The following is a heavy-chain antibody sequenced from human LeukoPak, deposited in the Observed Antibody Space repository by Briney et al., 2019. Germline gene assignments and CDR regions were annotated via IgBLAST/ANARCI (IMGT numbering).Heavy chain of an antibody. J-gene: IGHJ3*02. CDR3: AKSSRGWELLDAFDI. D-gene: IGHD1-26*01. Sequence: PGGSLRLSCAASGFTFSNYGMSWVRQAPGKGLEWVSGISGSGVRTDYADSVKGRFTISRDNAKNTLYLQMNSLRAEDTAVYYCAKSSRGWELLDAFDIWGQGTMVTVSS. CDR2: ISGSGVRT. V-gene: IGHV3-23*01. CDR1: GFTFSNYG.